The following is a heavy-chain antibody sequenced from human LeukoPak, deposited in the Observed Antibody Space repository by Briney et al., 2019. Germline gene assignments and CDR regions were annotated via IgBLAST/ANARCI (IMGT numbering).Heavy chain of an antibody. Sequence: SETLSLPCAVYGESFSAYYWSWIGQSPEKGLEWIAEINHRGDTNYNPSVKSRVTISIDTSKNQFSLKVRSLTAADTAVYYCARGPTISVTGYFDFWGQGTLVTVSS. J-gene: IGHJ4*03. CDR2: INHRGDT. CDR1: GESFSAYY. V-gene: IGHV4-34*01. CDR3: ARGPTISVTGYFDF. D-gene: IGHD1-20*01.